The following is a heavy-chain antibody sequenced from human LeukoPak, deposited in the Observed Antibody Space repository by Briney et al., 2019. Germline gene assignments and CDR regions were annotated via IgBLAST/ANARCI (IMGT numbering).Heavy chain of an antibody. D-gene: IGHD2-8*01. V-gene: IGHV3-21*01. CDR2: ISSGSSSI. J-gene: IGHJ4*02. CDR1: GFSFSTYS. CDR3: AGRGCTNGLCHFDY. Sequence: GGSLRLSCAASGFSFSTYSMNWVRQAPGKGLEWVSSISSGSSSIYYADSVKGRFTISRDNAKNSLYLQMNSLRADDTAVYYCAGRGCTNGLCHFDYWGQGTLVTVSS.